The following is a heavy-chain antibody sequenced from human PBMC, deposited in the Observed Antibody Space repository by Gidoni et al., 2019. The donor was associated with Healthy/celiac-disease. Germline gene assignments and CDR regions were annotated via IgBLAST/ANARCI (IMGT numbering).Heavy chain of an antibody. CDR2: IYYSGST. V-gene: IGHV4-59*01. CDR1: GGSISSYY. D-gene: IGHD2-15*01. J-gene: IGHJ4*02. CDR3: ARGYCSGGSCYFYYFDY. Sequence: QVQLQESCPGLVKPSETLSLTCTVSGGSISSYYWLWLRQPPGKGLEWIGYIYYSGSTNYNPSLKSRVTISVDTSKNQFSLKLSSVTAADTAVYYCARGYCSGGSCYFYYFDYWGQGTLVTVSS.